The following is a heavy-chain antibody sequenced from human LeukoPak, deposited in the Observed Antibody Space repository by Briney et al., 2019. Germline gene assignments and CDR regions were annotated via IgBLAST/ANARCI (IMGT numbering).Heavy chain of an antibody. CDR3: ARQDTAMVLDAFDI. CDR1: GYSFTSYW. D-gene: IGHD5-18*01. CDR2: IYPGDSDT. V-gene: IGHV5-51*01. Sequence: GASLQISCKGSGYSFTSYWIGWVRQMPGKGLEWMGIIYPGDSDTRYSPSFQGQVTVSADKSISTAYLQWSSLKAPDTAMYYCARQDTAMVLDAFDIWGQGTMVTVSS. J-gene: IGHJ3*02.